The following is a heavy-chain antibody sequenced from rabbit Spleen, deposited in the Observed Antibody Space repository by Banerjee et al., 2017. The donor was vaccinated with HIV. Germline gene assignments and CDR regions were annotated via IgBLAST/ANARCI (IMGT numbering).Heavy chain of an antibody. CDR2: IYAGSSGNT. J-gene: IGHJ6*01. Sequence: QSLVESGGGLVQPGGSLKLSCKASGFDFSSYGINWVRQAPGKGLEWIACIYAGSSGNTYYATWAQGRFTISKTSSTTVTLQMTRLTAADTATYFCARDTSSSFSSYGMDLWGPGTLVTVS. V-gene: IGHV1S40*01. D-gene: IGHD1-1*01. CDR3: ARDTSSSFSSYGMDL. CDR1: GFDFSSYG.